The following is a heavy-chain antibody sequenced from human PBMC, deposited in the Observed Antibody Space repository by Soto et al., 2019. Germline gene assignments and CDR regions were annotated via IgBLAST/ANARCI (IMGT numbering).Heavy chain of an antibody. J-gene: IGHJ1*01. CDR3: ASWADAADEDYFHH. CDR1: GFTFSSYW. Sequence: GGSLRLSCAASGFTFSSYWMHWVRQAPGKGLVWVSRINPDGSATNYADSVKGRFTISRDNAKNTLYLQMNSLRAEDTAVFYCASWADAADEDYFHHQGQGTLVTVSS. V-gene: IGHV3-74*01. D-gene: IGHD3-16*01. CDR2: INPDGSAT.